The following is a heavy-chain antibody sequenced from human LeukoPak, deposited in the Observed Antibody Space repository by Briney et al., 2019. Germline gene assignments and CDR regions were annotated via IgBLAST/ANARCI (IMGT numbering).Heavy chain of an antibody. CDR1: GFTFTTYA. CDR2: ISGGGDKA. J-gene: IGHJ3*01. CDR3: AKDLALAGTGGGFDV. D-gene: IGHD6-19*01. Sequence: GGSLRLSCAASGFTFTTYAINWVRQAPGKGLKWVSGISGGGDKAFYADSVNGRFTISRDNSKNTVSLQMSSLRAEDTAHYYCAKDLALAGTGGGFDVWGQGTRVAVSS. V-gene: IGHV3-23*01.